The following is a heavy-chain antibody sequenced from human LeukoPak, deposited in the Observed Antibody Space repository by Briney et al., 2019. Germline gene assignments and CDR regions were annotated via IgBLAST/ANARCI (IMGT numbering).Heavy chain of an antibody. V-gene: IGHV4-59*12. D-gene: IGHD2-15*01. CDR1: GGSISSYY. J-gene: IGHJ3*02. Sequence: SETLSLTCTVSGGSISSYYWSWIRQPPGKGLEWIGYIYYSGSTYYNPSLKSRVTISVDTSKNQFSLKLSSVTAADTAVYYCARGSGGSCYSVPCAFDIWGQGTMVTVSS. CDR3: ARGSGGSCYSVPCAFDI. CDR2: IYYSGST.